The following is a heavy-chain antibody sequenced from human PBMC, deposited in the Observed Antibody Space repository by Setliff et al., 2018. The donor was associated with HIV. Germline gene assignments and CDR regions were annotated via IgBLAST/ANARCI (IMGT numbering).Heavy chain of an antibody. D-gene: IGHD3-22*01. Sequence: SVKVSCKASGYTFISYGITWVRQAPGQGLEWMGGVVPTIHEATYAQKFQGRVTITADESATTVYMEMSGLTSEDTAIYYCARGADASGYFYREYFQHWGQGTLVTVSS. CDR3: ARGADASGYFYREYFQH. J-gene: IGHJ1*01. CDR1: GYTFISYG. CDR2: VVPTIHEA. V-gene: IGHV1-69*13.